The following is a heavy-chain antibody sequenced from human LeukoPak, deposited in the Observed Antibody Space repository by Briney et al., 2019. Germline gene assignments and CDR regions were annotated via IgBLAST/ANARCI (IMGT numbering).Heavy chain of an antibody. D-gene: IGHD3-10*01. Sequence: SETLSLTCAVYGGSFTTHYWAWIRQPPGKGLEWIAEINHSGSTNYNPSLKSRVTISVDKSKNQFSLKLSSVTAADTAVYYCARDFVWFGEFDAFDIWGQGTMVTVSS. V-gene: IGHV4-34*01. CDR2: INHSGST. CDR3: ARDFVWFGEFDAFDI. CDR1: GGSFTTHY. J-gene: IGHJ3*02.